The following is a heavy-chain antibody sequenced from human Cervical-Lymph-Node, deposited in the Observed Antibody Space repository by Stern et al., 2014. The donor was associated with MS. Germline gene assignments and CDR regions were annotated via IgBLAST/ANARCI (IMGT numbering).Heavy chain of an antibody. CDR1: GYTFTGYY. CDR2: INPNSGGT. D-gene: IGHD2-2*02. V-gene: IGHV1-2*02. J-gene: IGHJ4*02. Sequence: QMQLVQSGAEVKKPGASVKVSCKASGYTFTGYYIHWVRQAPGQGLEWMGWINPNSGGTNYAQKFQGRVTLSRDTSISTAYMELSRLRSDDTAVYFCARGGMGYCSSTNCYTDFDYWGQGTLVTVSS. CDR3: ARGGMGYCSSTNCYTDFDY.